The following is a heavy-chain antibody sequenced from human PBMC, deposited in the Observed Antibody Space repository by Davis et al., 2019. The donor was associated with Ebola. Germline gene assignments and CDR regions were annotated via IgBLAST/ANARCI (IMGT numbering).Heavy chain of an antibody. CDR1: GYTFSSYA. CDR3: ARCEENPDTTMVSCFDY. V-gene: IGHV7-4-1*02. CDR2: INTNTGNP. Sequence: AASVKVSCKASGYTFSSYAINWVRQAPGQGLEWLGCINTNTGNPTYAQGFTGRFVFSLHTSVSTAYLQISSLKAEDTAVYYCARCEENPDTTMVSCFDYWGQGTLVTVSS. D-gene: IGHD5-18*01. J-gene: IGHJ4*02.